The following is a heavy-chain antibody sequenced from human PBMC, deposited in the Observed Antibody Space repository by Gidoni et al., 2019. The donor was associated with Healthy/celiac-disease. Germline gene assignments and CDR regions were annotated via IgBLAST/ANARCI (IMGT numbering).Heavy chain of an antibody. Sequence: QLQRGRSGSEVQKPGASVMVSAKAAGDTFSGYHMHRVRPAPGHVLEWMGWINTTTGNTTYAPGFTRRCVFSLDASFSTAHRQISSRKAADTAGYYYARDGDGVVVVASTLYFQHWGQGTLVTVSS. V-gene: IGHV7-4-1*02. J-gene: IGHJ1*01. CDR3: ARDGDGVVVVASTLYFQH. CDR1: GDTFSGYH. D-gene: IGHD2-15*01. CDR2: INTTTGNT.